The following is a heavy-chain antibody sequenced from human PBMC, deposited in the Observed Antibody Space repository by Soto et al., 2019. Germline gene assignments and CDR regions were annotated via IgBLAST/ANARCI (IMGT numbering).Heavy chain of an antibody. D-gene: IGHD2-21*01. V-gene: IGHV3-30-3*01. J-gene: IGHJ5*02. CDR3: ASPSCGCPSSPPAS. CDR1: GFTFSSYA. CDR2: ISYDGSNK. Sequence: QVQLVESGGGVVQPGRSLRLSCAASGFTFSSYAMHWVRQAPGKGLEWVAVISYDGSNKYYADSVKGRFTISRDNSKNPLYLQMTSLSAEHPALYYCASPSCGCPSSPPASWAQEPLVPLSS.